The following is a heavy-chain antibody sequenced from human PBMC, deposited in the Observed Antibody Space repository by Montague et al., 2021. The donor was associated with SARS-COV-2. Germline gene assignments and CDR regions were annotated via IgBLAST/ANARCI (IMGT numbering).Heavy chain of an antibody. Sequence: SLRLSCAASGFTFSSYSMNWFRQAPGKGLAWVSSISSSSSNIYYADSVKGRFTISRDNAKNSLYLQMNSLRAEDTAVYYCARTRTTVTSDYFDYWGQGTLVTVSS. J-gene: IGHJ4*02. CDR2: ISSSSSNI. CDR1: GFTFSSYS. CDR3: ARTRTTVTSDYFDY. V-gene: IGHV3-21*01. D-gene: IGHD4-17*01.